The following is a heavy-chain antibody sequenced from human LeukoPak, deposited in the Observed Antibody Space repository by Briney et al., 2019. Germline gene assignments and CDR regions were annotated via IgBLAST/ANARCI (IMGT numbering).Heavy chain of an antibody. V-gene: IGHV1-2*02. CDR2: INPNSGGT. D-gene: IGHD3-10*01. Sequence: ASVKVSCKASGYTITGYYMHWVRQAPGQGLEWMGWINPNSGGTNYAQKFQGRVTVTRDTSISTAYMELSRLRSDDTAVYYSASRYGSGSYHLWGQGTLVTVSS. J-gene: IGHJ5*02. CDR1: GYTITGYY. CDR3: ASRYGSGSYHL.